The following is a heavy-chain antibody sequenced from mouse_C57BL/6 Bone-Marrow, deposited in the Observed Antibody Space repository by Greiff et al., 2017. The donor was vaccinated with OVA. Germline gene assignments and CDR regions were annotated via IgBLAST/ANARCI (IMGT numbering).Heavy chain of an antibody. CDR2: ITPSSGYT. Sequence: QVQLQQSGAELAKPGASVKLSCKASGYTFTSYWMHWVKQRPGQGLEWIGYITPSSGYTKYNQKFKDKATLTADKSSSTAYMQLSSLTYEDSAVYDCARRDYGNHYAVDYWGQGTSVTVSS. J-gene: IGHJ4*01. D-gene: IGHD1-1*01. CDR3: ARRDYGNHYAVDY. CDR1: GYTFTSYW. V-gene: IGHV1-7*01.